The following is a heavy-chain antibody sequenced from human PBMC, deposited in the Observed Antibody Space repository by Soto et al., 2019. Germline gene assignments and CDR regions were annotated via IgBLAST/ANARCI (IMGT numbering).Heavy chain of an antibody. CDR2: ISAYNGDT. D-gene: IGHD3-16*02. CDR1: GYTFTSYG. J-gene: IGHJ4*02. V-gene: IGHV1-18*01. CDR3: ARDRDYVWGSYRHTSDY. Sequence: QVQLVQSGAEVKKPGASVKVSCKASGYTFTSYGITWVRQAPGQGLEWMGWISAYNGDTNYAPKLKGRVTMTTDASTSTAYMDLRSLGSDDTALYYCARDRDYVWGSYRHTSDYWGQGTLLTVSS.